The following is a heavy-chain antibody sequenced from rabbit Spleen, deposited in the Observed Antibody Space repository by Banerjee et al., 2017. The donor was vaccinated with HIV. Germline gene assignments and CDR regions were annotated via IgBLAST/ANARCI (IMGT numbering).Heavy chain of an antibody. V-gene: IGHV1S45*01. CDR1: GFSFSSTYY. D-gene: IGHD6-1*01. CDR3: ARLGHADYPYAYGLKL. Sequence: QEQLEESGGDLVQPEGSLTLTCTASGFSFSSTYYMCWVRQAPGKGLEWIACIAGSSSGFTYSATWAKGRFTISKTSSTTVTLQMTSLTAADTATYFCARLGHADYPYAYGLKLWGQGTLVTVS. CDR2: IAGSSSGFT. J-gene: IGHJ3*01.